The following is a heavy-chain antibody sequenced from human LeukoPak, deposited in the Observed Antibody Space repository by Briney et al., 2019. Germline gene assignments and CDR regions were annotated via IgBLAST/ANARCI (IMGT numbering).Heavy chain of an antibody. V-gene: IGHV3-74*01. CDR3: ASRATVSTWAYYSYYMDV. Sequence: PGGSLRLSCAASGFTFSGYWMHWVRQAPGKGLVWISRINSDGSTTNYAGSVKGRFTISRDNAKKTLYLQMNSLRAEDTAVYYCASRATVSTWAYYSYYMDVWGRGTTVTVS. CDR2: INSDGSTT. CDR1: GFTFSGYW. D-gene: IGHD4-17*01. J-gene: IGHJ6*03.